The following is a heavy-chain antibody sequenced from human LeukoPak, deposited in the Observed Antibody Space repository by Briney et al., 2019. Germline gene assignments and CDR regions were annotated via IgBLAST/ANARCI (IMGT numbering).Heavy chain of an antibody. Sequence: SETLSLTCAVYGGSFSGYYWSWIRQPPRKGLEWIGYVYYSGGTYYNPSLKSRVTISVDMSKNQFSLKLSSVTAADTAVYYCARFERSTGCYWGQGTLVTVSS. CDR1: GGSFSGYY. D-gene: IGHD2-8*02. V-gene: IGHV4-59*12. CDR3: ARFERSTGCY. CDR2: VYYSGGT. J-gene: IGHJ4*02.